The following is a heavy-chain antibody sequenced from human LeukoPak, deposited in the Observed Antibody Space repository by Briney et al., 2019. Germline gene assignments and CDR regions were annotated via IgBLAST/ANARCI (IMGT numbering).Heavy chain of an antibody. V-gene: IGHV4-59*01. D-gene: IGHD3-9*01. CDR2: IYYSGST. Sequence: SETLSLTCTVSGGSISSYYWSWIRQPPGKGLEWIGYIYYSGSTNYNPSLKRRVTISVDTSKNQFSLKLSSVTAADTAVYYCARGAYDILTGYYRRAFDIWGQGTMVTVSS. CDR1: GGSISSYY. J-gene: IGHJ3*02. CDR3: ARGAYDILTGYYRRAFDI.